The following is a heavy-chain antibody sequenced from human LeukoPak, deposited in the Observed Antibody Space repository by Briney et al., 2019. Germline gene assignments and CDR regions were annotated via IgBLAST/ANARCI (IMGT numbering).Heavy chain of an antibody. CDR1: GYTFTSYD. CDR2: MNPNSDNT. J-gene: IGHJ5*02. D-gene: IGHD6-19*01. Sequence: ASVKVSCKASGYTFTSYDINWVRQATGQGLEWMGWMNPNSDNTGYAQKFQGRVTMTRNTSISTAYMELSSLRSEDTAVYYCARGRAVYNWFDPWGQGTLVTVSS. CDR3: ARGRAVYNWFDP. V-gene: IGHV1-8*01.